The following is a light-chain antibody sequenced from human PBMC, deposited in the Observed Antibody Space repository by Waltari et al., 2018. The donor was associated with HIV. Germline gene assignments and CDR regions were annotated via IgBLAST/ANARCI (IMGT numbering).Light chain of an antibody. CDR1: SSNIGDNA. CDR2: SKN. J-gene: IGLJ2*01. V-gene: IGLV1-44*01. Sequence: QSVLTQPPSVSGTPGQRVTISCSGGSSNIGDNAVSWYQQFPGTAPKLLIYSKNHRPSGFPDRFSGSKSGTSASLAISGLQSEDEADYYCATLDDSLNGPVFGGGTKVTVL. CDR3: ATLDDSLNGPV.